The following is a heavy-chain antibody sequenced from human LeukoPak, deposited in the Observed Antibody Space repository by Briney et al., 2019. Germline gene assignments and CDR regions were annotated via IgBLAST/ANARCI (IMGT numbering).Heavy chain of an antibody. CDR3: LRGDRRDY. Sequence: GGSLRLSCEASGFTFNTYSMNWARRAPGKGLEWVSSIDSSGGYMFYADSVKGRFIISRDNAKDSLYPQMNSLRVEDTAVYYCLRGDRRDYWGQGTLVTVSS. CDR1: GFTFNTYS. J-gene: IGHJ4*02. CDR2: IDSSGGYM. V-gene: IGHV3-21*06.